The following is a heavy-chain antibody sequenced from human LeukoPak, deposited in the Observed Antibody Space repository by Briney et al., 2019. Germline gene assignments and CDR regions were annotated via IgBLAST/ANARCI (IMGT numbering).Heavy chain of an antibody. CDR1: AFALSTYT. V-gene: IGHV3-9*01. D-gene: IGHD5-18*01. Sequence: GGSLRLSCAASAFALSTYTMEWVRLAPGKGLEWVSGISWNSGSIGYADSVKGRFTISRDNAKNSLYLQMNSLRAEDTALYYCAKDGGYSYGYSPIDYWGQGTLVTVSS. CDR2: ISWNSGSI. J-gene: IGHJ4*02. CDR3: AKDGGYSYGYSPIDY.